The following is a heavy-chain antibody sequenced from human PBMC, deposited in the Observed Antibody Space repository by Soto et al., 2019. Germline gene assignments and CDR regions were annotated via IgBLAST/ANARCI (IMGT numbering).Heavy chain of an antibody. D-gene: IGHD3-22*01. CDR1: GFTFSSYA. CDR3: AKVNYYDSSGYFHYYFDY. Sequence: EVKLLESGGGLVQPGGSLRLSCAASGFTFSSYAMSWVRQAPGKGLEWVSAISGSGGSTYYADSVKGRFTISRDNSKNTLYLQMNSLRAEDTAVYYCAKVNYYDSSGYFHYYFDYWGQGTLVTVSS. V-gene: IGHV3-23*01. CDR2: ISGSGGST. J-gene: IGHJ4*02.